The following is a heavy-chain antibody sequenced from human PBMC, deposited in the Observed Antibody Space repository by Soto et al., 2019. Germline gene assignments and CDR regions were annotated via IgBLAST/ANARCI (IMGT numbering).Heavy chain of an antibody. D-gene: IGHD1-7*01. J-gene: IGHJ4*02. Sequence: SETLSLTCTVSGGSVSSGDYYWSWIRQPPGKGLEWIWNAYYSPSVLGRVSMSVDTANDQVSLRLSSVTAADTAVYYCARIIGTTSVDSWGQGTLVTVSS. CDR1: GGSVSSGDYY. CDR2: AYY. V-gene: IGHV4-61*08. CDR3: ARIIGTTSVDS.